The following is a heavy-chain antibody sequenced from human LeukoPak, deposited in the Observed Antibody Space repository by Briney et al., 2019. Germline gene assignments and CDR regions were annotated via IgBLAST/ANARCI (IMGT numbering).Heavy chain of an antibody. J-gene: IGHJ6*03. CDR3: ARHYDRCYYYMDV. Sequence: GGSLRLSCAASGFTFSSYWMHWVRQAPGKGLVWVSRINTDGSSTSYADSVKGRFTISRDNARNTLYLQMNSLRAEDTAVYYCARHYDRCYYYMDVWGKGTTVTVSS. CDR1: GFTFSSYW. D-gene: IGHD3-9*01. V-gene: IGHV3-74*01. CDR2: INTDGSST.